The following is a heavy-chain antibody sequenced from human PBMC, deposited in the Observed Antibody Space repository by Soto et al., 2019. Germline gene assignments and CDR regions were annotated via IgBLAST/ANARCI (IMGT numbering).Heavy chain of an antibody. CDR3: ASHIWGSYRSLGY. J-gene: IGHJ4*02. V-gene: IGHV4-31*03. D-gene: IGHD3-16*02. CDR2: IYYSGST. Sequence: PSETLSLTCTVSGGSISSGGYYWSWIRQHPGKGLEWIGYIYYSGSTYYNPSLKGRVTISVDTSKNQFSLKLSSVTAADTAVYYCASHIWGSYRSLGYWGQGTLVTVSS. CDR1: GGSISSGGYY.